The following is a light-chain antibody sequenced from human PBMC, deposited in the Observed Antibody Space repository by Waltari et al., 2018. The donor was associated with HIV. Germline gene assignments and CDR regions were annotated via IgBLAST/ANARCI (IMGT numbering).Light chain of an antibody. V-gene: IGLV2-14*01. CDR2: EVS. CDR1: NTDVGRYNY. Sequence: GSPGQSIAISCIGTNTDVGRYNYVSWYQHHPGKAPKLIIYEVSNRPSEVSNRFSGSKSGDTAFLTISGLHGEDEADYYCWSYTSSDTFVFGTGTKVTVL. CDR3: WSYTSSDTFV. J-gene: IGLJ1*01.